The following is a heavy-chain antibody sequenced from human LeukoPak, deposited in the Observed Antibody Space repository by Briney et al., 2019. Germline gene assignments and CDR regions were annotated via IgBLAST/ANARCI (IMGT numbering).Heavy chain of an antibody. CDR3: ARGIDSSGWYFGY. Sequence: GGSLRLSCAASGFTFSSYTMNWVRQAPGKGLEWISYISISSSTTYYADSVKGRFAISRDNAKNSVYLQMNSLRDEDTAVYYCARGIDSSGWYFGYWGQGTLVTVSS. V-gene: IGHV3-48*02. D-gene: IGHD6-25*01. CDR2: ISISSSTT. CDR1: GFTFSSYT. J-gene: IGHJ4*02.